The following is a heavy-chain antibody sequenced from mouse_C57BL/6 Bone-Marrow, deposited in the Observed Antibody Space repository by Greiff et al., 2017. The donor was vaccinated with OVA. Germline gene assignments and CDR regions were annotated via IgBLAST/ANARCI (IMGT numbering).Heavy chain of an antibody. V-gene: IGHV1-81*01. CDR3: ARYGYYVRYAMDY. J-gene: IGHJ4*01. Sequence: VHLVESGAELARPGASVKLSCKASGYTFTSYGISWVKQRTGQGLEWIGELYPRSGNTYYNEKFKGKATLTADKSSSTAYMELRSLTSEDSAVYFCARYGYYVRYAMDYWGQGTSVTVSS. CDR2: LYPRSGNT. D-gene: IGHD2-3*01. CDR1: GYTFTSYG.